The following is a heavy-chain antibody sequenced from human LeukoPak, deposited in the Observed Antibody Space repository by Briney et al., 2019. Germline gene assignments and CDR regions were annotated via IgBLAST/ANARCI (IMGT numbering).Heavy chain of an antibody. CDR1: GFTFSSYA. Sequence: GGSLRLSCAASGFTFSSYAMSWVRLAPGKGLEWVSAISGSGTGTYYADSVKGRFTISRDNSKNTLYLQMNSLRADDTAIYYCVKDPLGILAAVGHFDYWGQGTLVTVSS. D-gene: IGHD6-13*01. CDR3: VKDPLGILAAVGHFDY. J-gene: IGHJ4*02. V-gene: IGHV3-23*01. CDR2: ISGSGTGT.